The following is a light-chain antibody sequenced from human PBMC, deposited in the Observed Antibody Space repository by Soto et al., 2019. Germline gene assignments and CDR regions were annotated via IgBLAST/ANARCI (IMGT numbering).Light chain of an antibody. CDR2: GAS. Sequence: EIVLTQSPGTLSLSPGERATLSCRASQSVGSSYLAWYQQKPGQAPRLLIYGASSRATGIPDRFSGSGSGTNCTLPISTLGPEDLAVYYYKHNDSPPWTFGKGTKVEIK. J-gene: IGKJ1*01. CDR3: KHNDSPPWT. V-gene: IGKV3-20*01. CDR1: QSVGSSY.